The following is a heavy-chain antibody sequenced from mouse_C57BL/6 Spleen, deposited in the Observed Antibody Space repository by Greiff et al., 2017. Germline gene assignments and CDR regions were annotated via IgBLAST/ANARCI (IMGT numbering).Heavy chain of an antibody. Sequence: VQLKQSGPELVKPGASVKISCKASGYSFTDYNMNWVKQSNGKSLEWIGVINPNYGTTSYNQKFKGKATLTVDQSSSTAYMQLNSLTSEDSAVYYCSRGGATWYWYFDVWGTGTTVTVSS. J-gene: IGHJ1*03. CDR3: SRGGATWYWYFDV. CDR1: GYSFTDYN. V-gene: IGHV1-39*01. CDR2: INPNYGTT.